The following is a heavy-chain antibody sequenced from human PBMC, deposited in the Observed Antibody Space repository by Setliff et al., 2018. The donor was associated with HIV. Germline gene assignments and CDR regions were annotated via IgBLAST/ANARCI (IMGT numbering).Heavy chain of an antibody. CDR2: INYGRTT. V-gene: IGHV4-34*01. CDR3: VRRRGPMVRGVDPSPSYYFDY. D-gene: IGHD3-10*01. J-gene: IGHJ4*02. Sequence: SETLSLTCAVYGGSFSGYYWSWIRQSPGKGLEWIGEINYGRTTNYNPSLESRVTISVDTSKNQFSLRMKSVNAGDTGKYYCVRRRGPMVRGVDPSPSYYFDYWSQGTLVTVSS. CDR1: GGSFSGYY.